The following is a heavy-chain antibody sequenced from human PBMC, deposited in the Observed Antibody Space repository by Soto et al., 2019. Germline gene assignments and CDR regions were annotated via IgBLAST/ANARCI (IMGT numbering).Heavy chain of an antibody. D-gene: IGHD4-17*01. J-gene: IGHJ6*02. CDR1: GFTFSSYS. CDR3: TTATVTTLYYYYYGMDV. V-gene: IGHV3-15*07. Sequence: PGGSLRLSCAASGFTFSSYSMNWVRQAPGKGLEWVGRIKSKTDGGTTDYAAPVKGRFTISRDDSKNTLYLQMNSLKTEDTSVYYCTTATVTTLYYYYYGMDVWGQGTTVTVSS. CDR2: IKSKTDGGTT.